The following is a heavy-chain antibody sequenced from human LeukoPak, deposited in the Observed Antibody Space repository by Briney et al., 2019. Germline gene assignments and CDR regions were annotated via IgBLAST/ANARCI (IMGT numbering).Heavy chain of an antibody. D-gene: IGHD3-16*01. Sequence: GGSLSLSXAASGFTFSNYAMNWVRQAPGKGLEWVSGISGSGGTTYYADSVKGRFTISRDNSKNTLYLQMNSLRAEDTAVYYCAKDPDYQLLSRAAFDIWGQGTMVTVSS. V-gene: IGHV3-23*01. CDR3: AKDPDYQLLSRAAFDI. J-gene: IGHJ3*02. CDR2: ISGSGGTT. CDR1: GFTFSNYA.